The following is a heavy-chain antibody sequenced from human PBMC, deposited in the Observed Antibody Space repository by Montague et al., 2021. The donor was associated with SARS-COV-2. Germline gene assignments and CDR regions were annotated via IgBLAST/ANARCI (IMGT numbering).Heavy chain of an antibody. V-gene: IGHV2-70*11. CDR1: GFSLSTSGMC. Sequence: PALVKPTQTLTLTCTFSGFSLSTSGMCVSWIRQPPGKALEWLARIDWDDDKYYSTSLKTRLTISKDTSKSQVVLTMTNMDPVGTATYYCAREIAAAGPALDYWGQGTLVTVSS. CDR3: AREIAAAGPALDY. CDR2: IDWDDDK. J-gene: IGHJ4*02. D-gene: IGHD6-13*01.